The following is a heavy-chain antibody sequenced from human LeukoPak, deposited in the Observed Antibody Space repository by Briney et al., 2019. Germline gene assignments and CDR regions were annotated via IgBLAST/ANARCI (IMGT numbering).Heavy chain of an antibody. Sequence: ASVKVSCKASGYTFTSYGISWVRQAPGQGLEWMGWISAYNGNTNYAQKLQGRVTMTTDTPTSTAYMELRSLRSDDTAVYHCARSASRKNATPPVYWGQGTLVTVSS. CDR2: ISAYNGNT. V-gene: IGHV1-18*01. J-gene: IGHJ4*02. CDR1: GYTFTSYG. CDR3: ARSASRKNATPPVY.